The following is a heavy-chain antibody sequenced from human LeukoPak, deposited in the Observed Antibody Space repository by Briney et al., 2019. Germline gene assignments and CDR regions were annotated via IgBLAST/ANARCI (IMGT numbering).Heavy chain of an antibody. D-gene: IGHD6-13*01. J-gene: IGHJ4*02. CDR1: GYTFTGYY. Sequence: ASVKVSCKASGYTFTGYYMHWVRQAPGQGLEWMGWINPSSGSTNYAQKFQGRVTMTRDTSISTAYMELSRLRSDDTAVYYCARVPPRRAAHGTVFDYWGQGTLVTVSS. CDR3: ARVPPRRAAHGTVFDY. V-gene: IGHV1-2*02. CDR2: INPSSGST.